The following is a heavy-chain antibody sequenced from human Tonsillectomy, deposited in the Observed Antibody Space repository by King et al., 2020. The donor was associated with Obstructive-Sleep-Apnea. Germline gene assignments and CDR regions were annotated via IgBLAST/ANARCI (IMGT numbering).Heavy chain of an antibody. D-gene: IGHD6-19*01. CDR3: AKDRGGQWLVPMDFDY. J-gene: IGHJ4*02. V-gene: IGHV3-30*02. CDR1: GFTFSSYG. CDR2: IRYDGSNK. Sequence: QVQLVESGGGVVQPGGSLRLSCAASGFTFSSYGMHWVRQAPGKGLEWVAFIRYDGSNKYYADSVKGRFTISRDNSKNTLYLQMNSLRVEDTAVYYWAKDRGGQWLVPMDFDYWGQGTLVTVSS.